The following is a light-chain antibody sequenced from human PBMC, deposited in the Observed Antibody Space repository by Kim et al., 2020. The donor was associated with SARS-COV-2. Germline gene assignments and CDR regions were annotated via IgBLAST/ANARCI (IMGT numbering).Light chain of an antibody. Sequence: FPGERATLSCRVSQSITSYYLAWYQQKPGQAPRLLIYGGSTRATGISDRFSGSGSGTDFTLTISRLEPEDFAVYYCQQFDSSPLTFGGGTKVDIK. CDR3: QQFDSSPLT. CDR2: GGS. CDR1: QSITSYY. V-gene: IGKV3-20*01. J-gene: IGKJ4*01.